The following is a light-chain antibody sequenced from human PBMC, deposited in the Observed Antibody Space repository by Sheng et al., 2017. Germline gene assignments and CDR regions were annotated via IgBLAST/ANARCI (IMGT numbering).Light chain of an antibody. J-gene: IGKJ2*04. V-gene: IGKV3-20*01. CDR3: QQYDSSPCS. Sequence: EFVLTQSPGTLSLSPGERATLSCRASQSLTSSYLAWYQQKPGQAPRLLIYGASTRAPGIPDRFSGSGSGTDFTLTISRLEPEDFAVYYCQQYDSSPCSFGQGTKLEIK. CDR1: QSLTSSY. CDR2: GAS.